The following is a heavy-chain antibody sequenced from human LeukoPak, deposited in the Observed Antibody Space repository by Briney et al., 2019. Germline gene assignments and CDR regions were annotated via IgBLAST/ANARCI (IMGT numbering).Heavy chain of an antibody. CDR3: ARVGYCSGGSCYSYFDY. D-gene: IGHD2-15*01. J-gene: IGHJ4*02. CDR1: GGSFSGYY. V-gene: IGHV4-34*01. CDR2: INHSGST. Sequence: SETLSLTCAVYGGSFSGYYWSWIRQPPGKELEWIGEINHSGSTNYNPSLKSRVTISVDTSKNQFSLKLSSVTAADTAVYYCARVGYCSGGSCYSYFDYWGQGTLVTVSS.